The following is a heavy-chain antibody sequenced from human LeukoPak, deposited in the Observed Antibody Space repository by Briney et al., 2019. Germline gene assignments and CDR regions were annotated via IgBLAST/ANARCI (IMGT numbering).Heavy chain of an antibody. CDR1: GGTFSSYA. D-gene: IGHD4-11*01. V-gene: IGHV1-69*05. CDR2: IIPISGTA. Sequence: EASVKVSCKASGGTFSSYAISWVRQAPGQGLEWMGRIIPISGTANCAQKFQGRVTITTDESTSTAYMELSSLRSEDTAVYYCARDEDYRSFDYWGQGTLVTVSS. J-gene: IGHJ4*02. CDR3: ARDEDYRSFDY.